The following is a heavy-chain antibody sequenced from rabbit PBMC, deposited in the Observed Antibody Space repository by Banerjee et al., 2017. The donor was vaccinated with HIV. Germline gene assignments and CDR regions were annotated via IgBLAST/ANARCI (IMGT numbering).Heavy chain of an antibody. Sequence: QEQLVESGGGLVQPGGSLKLSCKVSGFIFSSYGMSWVRQAPGKGLEWIGYIDPVFGSTYYASWVNGRFTISSHNAQNTVFLQMNSLTAADTATYFCGRDQGGWNAVNLWGPGTLVTVS. CDR1: GFIFSSYG. CDR3: GRDQGGWNAVNL. J-gene: IGHJ4*01. D-gene: IGHD3-3*01. CDR2: IDPVFGST. V-gene: IGHV1S47*01.